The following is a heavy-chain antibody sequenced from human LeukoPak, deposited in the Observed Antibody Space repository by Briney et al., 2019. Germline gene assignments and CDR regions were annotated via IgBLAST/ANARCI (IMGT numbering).Heavy chain of an antibody. V-gene: IGHV5-51*01. CDR2: IYPGDSDT. Sequence: GESLKISCRGSGYSFTTYWIGWVRQMPGKGLEWMGIIYPGDSDTRYSPSFQGQVTISADKYITTAYLHWSSLKASDTAMYYCARHRRNYYDSSGYPGYFDLWGRGTLVTVSS. D-gene: IGHD3-22*01. CDR1: GYSFTTYW. CDR3: ARHRRNYYDSSGYPGYFDL. J-gene: IGHJ2*01.